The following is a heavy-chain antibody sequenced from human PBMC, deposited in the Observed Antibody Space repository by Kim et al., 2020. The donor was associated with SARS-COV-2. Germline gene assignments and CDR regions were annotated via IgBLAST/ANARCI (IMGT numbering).Heavy chain of an antibody. V-gene: IGHV4-34*01. CDR2: INHSGST. CDR3: ARGRLPTIFGVVIFRYGMDV. CDR1: GGSFSGYY. D-gene: IGHD3-3*01. J-gene: IGHJ6*02. Sequence: SETLSLTCAVYGGSFSGYYWSWIRQPPGKGQEWIGEINHSGSTNYNPSLKSRVTISVDTSKNQFSLKLSSVTAADTAVYYCARGRLPTIFGVVIFRYGMDVWGQGTTVTVSS.